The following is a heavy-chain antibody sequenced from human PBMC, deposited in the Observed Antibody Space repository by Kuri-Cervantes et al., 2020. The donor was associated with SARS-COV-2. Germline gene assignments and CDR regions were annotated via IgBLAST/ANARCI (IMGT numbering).Heavy chain of an antibody. V-gene: IGHV1-2*02. J-gene: IGHJ6*03. D-gene: IGHD6-19*01. CDR3: ARHGDSGWYNYYYYMDV. CDR1: GYTFTDYY. Sequence: ASVKVSCKASGYTFTDYYLHWVRQAPGQGPEWMGWINPNSGVTSYAPKFQDRVTMTRDTAINTLYMYLSGLRSDDTAVYYCARHGDSGWYNYYYYMDVWGKGTTVTVSS. CDR2: INPNSGVT.